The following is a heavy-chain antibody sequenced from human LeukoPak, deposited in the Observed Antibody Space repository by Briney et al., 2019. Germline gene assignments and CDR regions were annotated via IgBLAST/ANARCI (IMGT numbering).Heavy chain of an antibody. V-gene: IGHV4-39*01. CDR2: IYSSGTT. D-gene: IGHD4-11*01. CDR1: GGSISGTSYS. J-gene: IGHJ4*02. Sequence: PSETLSLTCTVSGGSISGTSYSWGWIRQPPGKGLEWIGSIYSSGTTYYNPSLKGRVTISVDASKRQFSLRLTSVTAADTAVYHCATYITWGQGTLVTVSS. CDR3: ATYIT.